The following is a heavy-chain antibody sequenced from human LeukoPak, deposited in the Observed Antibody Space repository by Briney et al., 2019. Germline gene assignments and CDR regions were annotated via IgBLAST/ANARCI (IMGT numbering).Heavy chain of an antibody. CDR3: ARAGAVAGTAFDY. D-gene: IGHD6-19*01. J-gene: IGHJ4*02. CDR2: IYYSGTT. V-gene: IGHV4-59*12. Sequence: PSETLSLTCTVSGGSISSYYWSWIRQPPGKGLEWIGYIYYSGTTNYNPSLKSRVTMSVDTSKNQFSLKLSSVTAADTAVYYCARAGAVAGTAFDYWGQGTLVTVSS. CDR1: GGSISSYY.